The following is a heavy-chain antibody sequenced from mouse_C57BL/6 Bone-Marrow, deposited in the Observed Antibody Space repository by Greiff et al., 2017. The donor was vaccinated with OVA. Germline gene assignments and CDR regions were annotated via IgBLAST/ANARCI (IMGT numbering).Heavy chain of an antibody. CDR1: GYTFTSYG. D-gene: IGHD1-1*01. CDR3: ARGGITTVVGGDY. CDR2: IDPSDSYT. V-gene: IGHV1-59*01. J-gene: IGHJ2*01. Sequence: VQLQQPGAELVRPGTSVKLSCKASGYTFTSYGMHWVKQRPGQGLEWIGVIDPSDSYTNYNQKFKGKATLTADTSSSTAYMQLSSLTSEDSAFYYCARGGITTVVGGDYWGQGTTLTVSS.